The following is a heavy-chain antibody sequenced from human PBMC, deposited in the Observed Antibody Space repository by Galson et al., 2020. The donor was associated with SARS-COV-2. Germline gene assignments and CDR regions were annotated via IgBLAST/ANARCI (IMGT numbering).Heavy chain of an antibody. D-gene: IGHD3-3*01. Sequence: SETLSLTCTVSGGSISSGGYYWSWIRQHPGKGLEWIGYIYYSGSTYYNPSLKSRVTISVDTSKNQFSLKLSSVTAADTAVYYCARAGRITIFVVVSNFDYWGQGTLVTVSS. V-gene: IGHV4-31*03. CDR1: GGSISSGGYY. J-gene: IGHJ4*02. CDR2: IYYSGST. CDR3: ARAGRITIFVVVSNFDY.